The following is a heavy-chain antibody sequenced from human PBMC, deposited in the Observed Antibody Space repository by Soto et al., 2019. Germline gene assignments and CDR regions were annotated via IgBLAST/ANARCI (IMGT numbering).Heavy chain of an antibody. V-gene: IGHV4-4*02. CDR1: GGSISSSNW. CDR3: ASSFSHPGGDDY. D-gene: IGHD2-2*01. Sequence: SETLSLTCAVSGGSISSSNWWSWVRQPPGKGLEWIGEIYHSGSTNYNPSLKSRVTISVDKSKNQFSLKLSSVTAADTAVYYCASSFSHPGGDDYWGQGTLVTVSS. CDR2: IYHSGST. J-gene: IGHJ4*02.